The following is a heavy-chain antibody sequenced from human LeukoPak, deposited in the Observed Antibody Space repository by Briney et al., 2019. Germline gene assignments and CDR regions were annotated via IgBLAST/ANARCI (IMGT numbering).Heavy chain of an antibody. Sequence: GGSLRLSCAASGFTVSSNYMSWVRQAPGKGLEWVSVIYSGGSTYYADSVKGRFTISRDNSKNTLYLQMNSLRAEDTAVYYCARARIAAAPFDYWGQGTLVTVSS. CDR3: ARARIAAAPFDY. CDR1: GFTVSSNY. V-gene: IGHV3-53*05. J-gene: IGHJ4*02. D-gene: IGHD6-13*01. CDR2: IYSGGST.